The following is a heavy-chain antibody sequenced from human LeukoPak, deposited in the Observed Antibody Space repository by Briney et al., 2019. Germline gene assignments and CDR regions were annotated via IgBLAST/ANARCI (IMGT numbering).Heavy chain of an antibody. J-gene: IGHJ4*02. V-gene: IGHV3-23*01. D-gene: IGHD1-26*01. CDR1: GFTFSSYA. CDR3: AKDLGRYRNNYFDY. Sequence: GGSLRLSCAASGFTFSSYAMSWVRQAPEKGLDWVSTISGSGGGTYYADSVKGRFTISRDDSKNTLYLQMNSLRAEETAVYYCAKDLGRYRNNYFDYWGQGTLVTVSS. CDR2: ISGSGGGT.